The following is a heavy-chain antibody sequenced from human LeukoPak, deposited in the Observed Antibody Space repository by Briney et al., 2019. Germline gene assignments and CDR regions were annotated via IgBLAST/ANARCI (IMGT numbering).Heavy chain of an antibody. J-gene: IGHJ5*02. CDR1: GYSISSGYY. Sequence: SETLSLTCTVSGYSISSGYYWGWIRQPPGKGLEWIGSIYHSGSTYYNPSLKSRVTISVDTSKNQFSLKLSSVTAADTAVYYCARGGQGWYPNWFDPWGQGTLVTVSS. CDR2: IYHSGST. CDR3: ARGGQGWYPNWFDP. D-gene: IGHD6-19*01. V-gene: IGHV4-38-2*02.